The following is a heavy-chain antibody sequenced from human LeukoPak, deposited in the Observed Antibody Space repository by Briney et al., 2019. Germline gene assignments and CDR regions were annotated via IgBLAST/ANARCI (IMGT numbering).Heavy chain of an antibody. CDR2: IYYIGST. CDR3: ARLHPDRDGYMRRSFDS. D-gene: IGHD5-24*01. J-gene: IGHJ4*02. Sequence: NPSETLSLTCTVSGGSISTYYWSWIRQPPGKGLEWIGYIYYIGSTNSNPSLKSRVTISLDTSKNQFSLKLSSVTAADTAVYYCARLHPDRDGYMRRSFDSWGQGTLVTVSS. V-gene: IGHV4-59*08. CDR1: GGSISTYY.